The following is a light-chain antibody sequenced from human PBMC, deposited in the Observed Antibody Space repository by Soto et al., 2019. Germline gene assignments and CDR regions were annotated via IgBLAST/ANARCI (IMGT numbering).Light chain of an antibody. CDR1: QSISSS. CDR3: QQYNSYSQS. Sequence: DIQMTQSPSTLSASVGDRVTITCRASQSISSSLAWYQQKPGKAPKVLIQDASSLKSGVPPRFSGSGSGTEFTLTISSLQPDDFATYYCQQYNSYSQSFGGGTKVDIK. V-gene: IGKV1-5*01. J-gene: IGKJ4*01. CDR2: DAS.